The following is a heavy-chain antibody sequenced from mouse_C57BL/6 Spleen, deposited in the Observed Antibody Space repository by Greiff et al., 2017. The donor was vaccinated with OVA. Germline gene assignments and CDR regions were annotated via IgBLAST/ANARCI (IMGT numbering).Heavy chain of an antibody. CDR3: ERSGLNWDGYAMDY. CDR2: IYPGDGDP. CDR1: GYAFSSSW. V-gene: IGHV1-82*01. J-gene: IGHJ4*01. Sequence: QVQLQQSGPELVKPGASVKISCKASGYAFSSSWMNWVKQRPGKGLEWIGRIYPGDGDPNYTGKFTGKATLTADKSSSTAYMQLSSLTSEDSAVYFCERSGLNWDGYAMDYWGQGTSVTVSS. D-gene: IGHD4-1*01.